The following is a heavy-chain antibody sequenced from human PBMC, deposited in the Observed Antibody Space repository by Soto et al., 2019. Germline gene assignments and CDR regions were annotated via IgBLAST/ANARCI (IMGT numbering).Heavy chain of an antibody. J-gene: IGHJ6*02. CDR1: GYTFASYY. D-gene: IGHD1-1*01. CDR2: INPSGGST. V-gene: IGHV1-46*01. CDR3: ARDSPLLERRPLNYYYYYGMDV. Sequence: ASVKVSCKASGYTFASYYMHWVRQAPGQGLEWMGIINPSGGSTSYAQKFQGRVTMTRDTSTSTVYMELSSLRSEDTAVYYCARDSPLLERRPLNYYYYYGMDVWGQGTTVTVSS.